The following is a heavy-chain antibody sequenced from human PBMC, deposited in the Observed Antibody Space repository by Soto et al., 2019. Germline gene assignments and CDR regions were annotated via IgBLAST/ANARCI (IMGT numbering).Heavy chain of an antibody. CDR3: ARGEVHSSGWNFDF. V-gene: IGHV1-46*03. J-gene: IGHJ4*02. CDR1: GYTFTSDH. D-gene: IGHD6-19*01. Sequence: QVQLVQSGAEVRKPGASVKVSCKASGYTFTSDHLHWVRQTPGLGLEWMGRINPSSGSTNYPQKFQGRVTMTRDKSTATAYMELSSLRSEGSAVYFCARGEVHSSGWNFDFWGQGTLVTVSS. CDR2: INPSSGST.